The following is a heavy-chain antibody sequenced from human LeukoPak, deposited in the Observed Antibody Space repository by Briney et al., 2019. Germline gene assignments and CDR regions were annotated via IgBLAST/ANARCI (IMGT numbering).Heavy chain of an antibody. CDR2: ISYDGSNK. CDR3: ARGGYYYSRSAFDI. D-gene: IGHD3-22*01. J-gene: IGHJ3*02. CDR1: GFTFSSYA. V-gene: IGHV3-30*04. Sequence: PGGSLRLSCAASGFTFSSYAMHWVRQAPGKGLEWVAVISYDGSNKYYADSVKGRFTISRDNAKNSLYLQMNSLRAEDTAVYYCARGGYYYSRSAFDIWGQGTMVTVSS.